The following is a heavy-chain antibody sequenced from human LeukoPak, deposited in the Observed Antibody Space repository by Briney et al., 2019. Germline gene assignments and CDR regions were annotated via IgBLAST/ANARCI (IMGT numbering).Heavy chain of an antibody. V-gene: IGHV1-18*01. J-gene: IGHJ4*02. CDR1: GYTFTSYG. CDR2: ISAYNGNT. D-gene: IGHD3-22*01. Sequence: ASVKVSCKASGYTFTSYGISWVRQAPGQGLVWMGWISAYNGNTNYAQKLQGRVTMTTDTSTSTAYMELRSLRSDDTAVYYCARDIRYYYDSSGYYLSGFDYWGQGTLVTVSS. CDR3: ARDIRYYYDSSGYYLSGFDY.